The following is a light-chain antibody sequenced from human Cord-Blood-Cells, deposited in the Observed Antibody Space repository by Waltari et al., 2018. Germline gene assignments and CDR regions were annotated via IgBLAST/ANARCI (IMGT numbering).Light chain of an antibody. CDR1: SSDVGGYNY. V-gene: IGLV2-14*01. Sequence: QSALTQPASVSGSPGQSITISCTGTSSDVGGYNYVSWYQQHPGKAPKLMIYEVSNRPSGFSNRFAGSKSGHTASLTISGLQAEDEADYYCSSYTSSSTYVFGTGTKVTVL. CDR2: EVS. J-gene: IGLJ1*01. CDR3: SSYTSSSTYV.